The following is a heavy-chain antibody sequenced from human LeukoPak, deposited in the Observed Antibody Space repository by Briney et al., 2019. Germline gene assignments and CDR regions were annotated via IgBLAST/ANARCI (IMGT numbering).Heavy chain of an antibody. J-gene: IGHJ6*03. D-gene: IGHD4-11*01. Sequence: GGSLRLSCAASGFTFSSYWMSWVRQAPGKGLEWVANIKQDGSEKYYVDSVKGRFTISRDNAKNSLYLQMNSLRAEDTAVYYCASSTVTTTHPYYYYYYYMDVWGKGTTVTVSS. CDR1: GFTFSSYW. V-gene: IGHV3-7*01. CDR3: ASSTVTTTHPYYYYYYYMDV. CDR2: IKQDGSEK.